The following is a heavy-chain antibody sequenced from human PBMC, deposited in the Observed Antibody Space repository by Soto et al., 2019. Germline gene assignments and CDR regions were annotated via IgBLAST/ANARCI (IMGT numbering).Heavy chain of an antibody. CDR1: GGSFSGYY. V-gene: IGHV4-34*01. CDR2: INHRGST. J-gene: IGHJ5*02. Sequence: QVQLQQWGAGLLKPSETLSLTCVVYGGSFSGYYWSWIRQSPGKGLWWIGGINHRGSTNYNPSLESRVTISVDTSKNQFSLKLPSVTAADTALYYCARDGFCTGTNCRVGNWFDPWGQGTLVTVSS. CDR3: ARDGFCTGTNCRVGNWFDP. D-gene: IGHD2-2*01.